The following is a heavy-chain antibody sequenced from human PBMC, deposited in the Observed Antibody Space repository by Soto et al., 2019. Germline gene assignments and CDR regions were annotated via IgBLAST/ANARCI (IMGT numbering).Heavy chain of an antibody. V-gene: IGHV5-51*01. CDR3: ARHDTAMVHRFDL. D-gene: IGHD5-18*01. CDR1: GYKFTRYW. Sequence: GESLKISCKGSGYKFTRYWIAWVRQMPGKGLEWMGIIYPGDSDTRYSPSFQGQVTISADKSISTAYLQWSSLKASDTAMYYCARHDTAMVHRFDLWGQGTLVTVSS. J-gene: IGHJ4*02. CDR2: IYPGDSDT.